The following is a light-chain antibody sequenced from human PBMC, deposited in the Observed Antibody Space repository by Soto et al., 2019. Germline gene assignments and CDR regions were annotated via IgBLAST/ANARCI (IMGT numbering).Light chain of an antibody. Sequence: DTQMAQSPSSLSASVGDRISITCRASHTASNYVNWYQQKPGKAPTLLISATSTLQSGVPSRFSGSGSGTDFTLTITSLQPEDFAIYYCQQTYTPPRTFGQGTKVAIK. CDR3: QQTYTPPRT. CDR2: ATS. V-gene: IGKV1-39*01. CDR1: HTASNY. J-gene: IGKJ1*01.